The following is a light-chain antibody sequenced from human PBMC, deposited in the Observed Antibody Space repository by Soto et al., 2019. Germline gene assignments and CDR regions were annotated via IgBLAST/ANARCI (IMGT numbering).Light chain of an antibody. J-gene: IGKJ3*01. Sequence: DIQMTQSPSSLSASVGDRVTITCQASQDISNFLNWYQQKPGTAPKLLIYDASNLEAGVPSRFSGSGSGTDFIFIINSLQPEDIATYYCQQYGNLPITFGPGTKVDVK. CDR1: QDISNF. CDR3: QQYGNLPIT. CDR2: DAS. V-gene: IGKV1-33*01.